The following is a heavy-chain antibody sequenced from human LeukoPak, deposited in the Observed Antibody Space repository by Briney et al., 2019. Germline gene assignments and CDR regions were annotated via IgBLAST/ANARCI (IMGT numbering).Heavy chain of an antibody. J-gene: IGHJ6*03. CDR1: GFTFSSYW. CDR2: INTDGSST. D-gene: IGHD3-10*01. Sequence: GGSLRLSCAASGFTFSSYWMHWVRQAPGKGLVWVSRINTDGSSTSYADSVKGRLTISRDNAKNTLYLQMNSLRAEDTAVYYCARGGPGGGYYYYYMDVWGKGTTVTVSS. V-gene: IGHV3-74*01. CDR3: ARGGPGGGYYYYYMDV.